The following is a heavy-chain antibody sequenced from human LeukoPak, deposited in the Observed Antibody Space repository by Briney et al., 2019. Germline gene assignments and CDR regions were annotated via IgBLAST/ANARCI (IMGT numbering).Heavy chain of an antibody. CDR3: AKDPSPARVATTLNDY. Sequence: HPGGSLRLSCAASGFTFSSYAMSWVRQAPGKGLEWVSAISGSGGSTYYADSVKGRFTISRDNSKNTLYLQMNSPRAEDTAVYYCAKDPSPARVATTLNDYWGQGTLVTVSS. D-gene: IGHD5-12*01. CDR1: GFTFSSYA. J-gene: IGHJ4*02. CDR2: ISGSGGST. V-gene: IGHV3-23*01.